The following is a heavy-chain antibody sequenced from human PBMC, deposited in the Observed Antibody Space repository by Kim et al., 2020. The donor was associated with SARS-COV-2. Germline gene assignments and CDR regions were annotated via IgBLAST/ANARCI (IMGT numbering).Heavy chain of an antibody. J-gene: IGHJ4*02. CDR2: ISSSSSYI. CDR1: GFTFSSYS. Sequence: GGSLRLSCAASGFTFSSYSMNWVRQAPGKGLEWVSSISSSSSYIYYADSVKGRFTISRDNAKNSLYLQMNSLRAEDTAVYYCARGVGPTNAGVDYWGQGTLVTVSS. D-gene: IGHD1-26*01. V-gene: IGHV3-21*01. CDR3: ARGVGPTNAGVDY.